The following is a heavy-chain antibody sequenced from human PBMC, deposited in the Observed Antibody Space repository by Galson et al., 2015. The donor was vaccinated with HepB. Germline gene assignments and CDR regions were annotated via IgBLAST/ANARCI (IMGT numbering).Heavy chain of an antibody. D-gene: IGHD6-6*01. Sequence: SLRLSCAASGFTFGDYAMSWVRQAPGKGLGWVGFIRSKAYGGTTEYAASVKGRFTISRDDSKSIAYLQMNSLKTEDTAVYYCTREAARGAAWGPDYWGQGTLVTVSS. V-gene: IGHV3-49*04. CDR1: GFTFGDYA. CDR2: IRSKAYGGTT. CDR3: TREAARGAAWGPDY. J-gene: IGHJ4*02.